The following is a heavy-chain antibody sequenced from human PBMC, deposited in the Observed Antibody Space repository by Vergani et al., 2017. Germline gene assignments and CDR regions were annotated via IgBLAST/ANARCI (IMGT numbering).Heavy chain of an antibody. CDR2: ISAYNGNT. Sequence: QVQLVQSGAEVKKPGASVKVSCKASGYTFTSYGISWVRQAPGQGLEWMGWISAYNGNTNYAQKLQGRVTMTTDTSTSTAYMELGSLRSDDTAVYYCARLYYDILTGYYRANYFDYWGQGTLVTVSS. CDR3: ARLYYDILTGYYRANYFDY. D-gene: IGHD3-9*01. CDR1: GYTFTSYG. J-gene: IGHJ4*02. V-gene: IGHV1-18*04.